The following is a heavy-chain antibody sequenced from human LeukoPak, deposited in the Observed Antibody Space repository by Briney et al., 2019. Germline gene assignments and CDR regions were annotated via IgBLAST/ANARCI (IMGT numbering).Heavy chain of an antibody. Sequence: GGSLRLSCAASGFTFSSYWMSWVRQAPGKGLEWVANIKQDGSEKYYVDSVKGRFTISRDNAKNSLYLQMNSLRAEDTAVYYCARGRAPAAKKGPLYYYYMDVWGKGTTVTVSS. J-gene: IGHJ6*03. CDR1: GFTFSSYW. V-gene: IGHV3-7*04. D-gene: IGHD2-2*01. CDR3: ARGRAPAAKKGPLYYYYMDV. CDR2: IKQDGSEK.